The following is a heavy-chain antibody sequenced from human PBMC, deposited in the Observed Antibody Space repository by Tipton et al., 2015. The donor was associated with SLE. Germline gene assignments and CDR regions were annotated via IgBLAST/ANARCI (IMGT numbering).Heavy chain of an antibody. CDR1: GYTFTTYG. V-gene: IGHV1-18*01. D-gene: IGHD3-16*01. Sequence: QSGAEVKKPGASVKVSCKASGYTFTTYGVSWVRQAPGQGLEWMGWTSTFNGKTNYSQNFQGRVTMTTDTSTSTAYMELRSLRSDDTAVYFCASAVASGGSHIYYYDSWGQGTLVTVSS. CDR3: ASAVASGGSHIYYYDS. J-gene: IGHJ4*02. CDR2: TSTFNGKT.